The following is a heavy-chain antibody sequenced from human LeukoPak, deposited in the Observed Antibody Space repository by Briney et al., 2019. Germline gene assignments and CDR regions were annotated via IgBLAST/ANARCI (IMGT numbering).Heavy chain of an antibody. D-gene: IGHD1-26*01. V-gene: IGHV4-61*02. CDR3: ARDQRWGPLDAFDI. CDR2: IYTSGST. Sequence: SETLSLTCTVSGGSISSGSYYWSWLRQPAGTGLEWVGRIYTSGSTNYNPSLKSRVTISVDTSKNQFSLKLSSVTAADTAVYYCARDQRWGPLDAFDIWGQGTMVTVSS. J-gene: IGHJ3*02. CDR1: GGSISSGSYY.